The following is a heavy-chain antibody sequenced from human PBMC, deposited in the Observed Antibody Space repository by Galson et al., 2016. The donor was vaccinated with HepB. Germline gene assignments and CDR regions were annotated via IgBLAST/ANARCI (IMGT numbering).Heavy chain of an antibody. J-gene: IGHJ3*02. CDR2: INRDGSIT. Sequence: SLRLSCAASGFTFSSYWMHWVRQAPGKGLVWVSRINRDGSITNYADSVKGRCTISRDNAKNTLYLQMSSLRAEDTAVYYCARDRFQTAFDIWGQGTMVTVSS. V-gene: IGHV3-74*01. CDR1: GFTFSSYW. CDR3: ARDRFQTAFDI.